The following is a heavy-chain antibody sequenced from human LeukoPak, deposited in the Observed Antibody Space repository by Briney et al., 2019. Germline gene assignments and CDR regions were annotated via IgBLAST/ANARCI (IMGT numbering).Heavy chain of an antibody. V-gene: IGHV3-23*01. CDR2: ISGSGDNT. CDR1: GFSFSSYA. Sequence: GGSLKLSCAASGFSFSSYAMSWVRQAPGKGLEWVSSISGSGDNTYYAESVKGRFTISRDNSKNTLYLQMNSLRAEDTAVYYCARDRSGPQYCSSTSCPINYYYYYMDVWGKGTTVTVSS. J-gene: IGHJ6*03. D-gene: IGHD2-2*01. CDR3: ARDRSGPQYCSSTSCPINYYYYYMDV.